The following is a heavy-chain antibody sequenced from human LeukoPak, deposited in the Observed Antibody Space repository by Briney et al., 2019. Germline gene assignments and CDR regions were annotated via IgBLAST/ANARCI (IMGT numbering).Heavy chain of an antibody. D-gene: IGHD3-10*01. CDR2: VSGGGDST. J-gene: IGHJ4*02. CDR1: GFTFSSYE. Sequence: PGGSLRLSCAASGFTFSSYEMNWVRQAPGRGLEWVSAVSGGGDSTYYADSVKGRFTISRDNSRNTVYLQMSSLRAEDTALYYCAKDSAHSYYYGSGSYYQFWGQGTLVTVSS. CDR3: AKDSAHSYYYGSGSYYQF. V-gene: IGHV3-23*01.